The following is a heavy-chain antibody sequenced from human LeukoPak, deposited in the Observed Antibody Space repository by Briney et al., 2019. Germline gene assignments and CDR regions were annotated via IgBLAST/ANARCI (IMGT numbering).Heavy chain of an antibody. CDR2: ISSSSSTI. Sequence: PGGPLRLSCAASGFTFSSYSMNWVRQAPGKGLEWVSYISSSSSTIYYADSVKGRFTISRDNAKNSLYLQMNSLRAEDTAVYYCARAKYCYDSRGYYYLDYWGQGTLVTVSS. V-gene: IGHV3-48*01. J-gene: IGHJ4*02. D-gene: IGHD3-22*01. CDR1: GFTFSSYS. CDR3: ARAKYCYDSRGYYYLDY.